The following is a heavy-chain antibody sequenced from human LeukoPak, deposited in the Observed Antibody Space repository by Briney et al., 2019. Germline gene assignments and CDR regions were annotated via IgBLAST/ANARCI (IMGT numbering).Heavy chain of an antibody. CDR1: GFTFSSYG. J-gene: IGHJ4*02. Sequence: GRSLRLSCAASGFTFSSYGMHWVRQAPGKGLEWVAVISYDGSNKYYADSVKGQFTISRDNSKNTLYLQMNSLRAEDTAVYYCARVLLWFGEFRGPFDYWGQGTLVTVSS. V-gene: IGHV3-30*03. CDR2: ISYDGSNK. D-gene: IGHD3-10*01. CDR3: ARVLLWFGEFRGPFDY.